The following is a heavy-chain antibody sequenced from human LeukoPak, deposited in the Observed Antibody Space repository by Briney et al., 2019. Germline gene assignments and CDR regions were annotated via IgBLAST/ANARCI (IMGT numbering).Heavy chain of an antibody. Sequence: SETLSLTCTVSGGSISSSSYYWVWIRQPTGKGLEWIRTINYSGSNCYNPSLRSRVTMSVDTSKNQVSLKLSSVTAADTAVYYCARRGTNWGRFDYWGQGSLVTVSS. CDR1: GGSISSSSYY. CDR2: INYSGSN. D-gene: IGHD7-27*01. V-gene: IGHV4-39*01. J-gene: IGHJ4*02. CDR3: ARRGTNWGRFDY.